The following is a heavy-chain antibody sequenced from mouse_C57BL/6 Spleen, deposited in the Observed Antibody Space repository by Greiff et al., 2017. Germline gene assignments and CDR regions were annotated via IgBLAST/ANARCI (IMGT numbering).Heavy chain of an antibody. D-gene: IGHD1-1*01. V-gene: IGHV5-17*01. J-gene: IGHJ2*01. Sequence: EVHLVEPGGGLVKPGGSLKLSCAASGFTFSDYGMHWVRQAPEKGLEWVAYISSGSSTIYYADTVKGRFTISRDNAKNTLFLQMTSLRSEDTAMYYCARPFYYGSPFDYWGQGTTLTVSS. CDR2: ISSGSSTI. CDR3: ARPFYYGSPFDY. CDR1: GFTFSDYG.